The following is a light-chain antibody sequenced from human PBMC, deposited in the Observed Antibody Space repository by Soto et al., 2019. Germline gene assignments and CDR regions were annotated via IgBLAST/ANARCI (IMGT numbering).Light chain of an antibody. V-gene: IGKV3-11*01. CDR2: DAS. J-gene: IGKJ1*01. Sequence: EIVLTQSPGTLSLSPGERATLSCRASQSVSGYLAWYQQKPGQAPRLLIYDASTRATGISARFSGSGSGTDFTLTISSLEPEDFAVYYCKQRSNLPVTFGQGTKVDIK. CDR1: QSVSGY. CDR3: KQRSNLPVT.